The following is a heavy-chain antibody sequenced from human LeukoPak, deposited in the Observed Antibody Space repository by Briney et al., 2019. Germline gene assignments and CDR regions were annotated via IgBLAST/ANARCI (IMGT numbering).Heavy chain of an antibody. CDR2: ISRRDDYT. CDR3: ANDYHSGSSYDF. Sequence: GGSLSLSCAASGFALSSYAMSWVRQPPGKGLEWVPVISRRDDYTYYADSVKGRFTISRDNSKNTLYLQMNTLRADDTAVYYCANDYHSGSSYDFWGQGTLVTVSS. V-gene: IGHV3-23*01. J-gene: IGHJ4*02. D-gene: IGHD3-10*01. CDR1: GFALSSYA.